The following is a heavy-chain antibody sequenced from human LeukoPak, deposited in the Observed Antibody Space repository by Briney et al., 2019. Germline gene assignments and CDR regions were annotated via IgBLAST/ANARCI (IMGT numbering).Heavy chain of an antibody. Sequence: GSSVKVSCKASGGTLSSYAISWVRPAPGQGRDWMGRINPILGIENSAQKFQGRVTITADKSTSTAYMELSSLRSEDTAVYYCARGAYYDSSGYYYYFDYWGQGTLVTVSS. D-gene: IGHD3-22*01. CDR2: INPILGIE. V-gene: IGHV1-69*04. J-gene: IGHJ4*02. CDR3: ARGAYYDSSGYYYYFDY. CDR1: GGTLSSYA.